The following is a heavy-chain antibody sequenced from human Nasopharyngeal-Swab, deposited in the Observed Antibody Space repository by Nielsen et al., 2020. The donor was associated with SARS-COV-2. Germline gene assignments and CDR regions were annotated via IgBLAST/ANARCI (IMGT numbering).Heavy chain of an antibody. J-gene: IGHJ5*01. D-gene: IGHD7-27*01. V-gene: IGHV3-21*01. CDR3: ARVNGEWHYDS. CDR2: VSSTSSYI. Sequence: GESLKISCAASGFTFSSYSMNWVRQAPGKGLEWVSSVSSTSSYIYYADSLKGRFTISRDNAKNSLYLQLNSLRAEDTAVYYCARVNGEWHYDSWGQGTLVTVSS. CDR1: GFTFSSYS.